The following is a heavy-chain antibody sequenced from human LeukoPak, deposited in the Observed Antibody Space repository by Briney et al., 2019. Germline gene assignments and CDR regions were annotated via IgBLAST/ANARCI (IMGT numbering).Heavy chain of an antibody. J-gene: IGHJ4*02. CDR2: ISGSGGST. CDR1: AFTFSDYA. V-gene: IGHV3-23*01. Sequence: PGGSLRLSCAASAFTFSDYAMNWVRQAPGKGLEWVSGISGSGGSTYYADSVKGRFTISRDNSKNTLYLQMNSLRAEDTAVYYCAKTTGYYFDYWGQGTLVTVSS. D-gene: IGHD4-17*01. CDR3: AKTTGYYFDY.